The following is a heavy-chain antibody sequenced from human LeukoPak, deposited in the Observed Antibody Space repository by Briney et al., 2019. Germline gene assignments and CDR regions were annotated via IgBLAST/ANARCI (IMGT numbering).Heavy chain of an antibody. CDR3: ARDRGISYYYDSSGYPYYFDY. CDR1: GYTFTSYG. D-gene: IGHD3-22*01. CDR2: ISAYNGNT. V-gene: IGHV1-18*01. J-gene: IGHJ4*02. Sequence: GASVKVSCKASGYTFTSYGISWVRQAPGQGLEWMGWISAYNGNTNYAQKLQGRVTMTTDTSTSTAYMELRSLRSDDTAVYYCARDRGISYYYDSSGYPYYFDYWGQGTLVTVSS.